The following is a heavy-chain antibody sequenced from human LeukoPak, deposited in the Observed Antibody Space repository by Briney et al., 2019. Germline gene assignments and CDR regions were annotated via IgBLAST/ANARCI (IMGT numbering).Heavy chain of an antibody. CDR3: ARHGVLRYIDD. CDR1: GFTVSSDF. CDR2: IHSDGKT. V-gene: IGHV3-53*01. Sequence: GGSLRLSCAPSGFTVSSDFVRSVRQAPGEGREWVSVIHSDGKTYYADSVKGRFTISRDSSQNTLYLQMNSLRAEDTAVYYCARHGVLRYIDDWGQGTLVTVSS. D-gene: IGHD3-9*01. J-gene: IGHJ4*02.